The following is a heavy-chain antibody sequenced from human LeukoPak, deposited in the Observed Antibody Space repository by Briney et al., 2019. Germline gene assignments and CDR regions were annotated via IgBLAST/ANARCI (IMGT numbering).Heavy chain of an antibody. CDR2: ISGSGGST. CDR1: GFTFSGSA. J-gene: IGHJ6*04. Sequence: GGSLRLSCAASGFTFSGSAMYWVRQAPGKGLEWVSAISGSGGSTYYADSVKGRFTISRDNAKNSLYLQMNSLRAEDTAVYYCAELGITMIGGVWGKGTTVTISS. V-gene: IGHV3-23*01. CDR3: AELGITMIGGV. D-gene: IGHD3-10*02.